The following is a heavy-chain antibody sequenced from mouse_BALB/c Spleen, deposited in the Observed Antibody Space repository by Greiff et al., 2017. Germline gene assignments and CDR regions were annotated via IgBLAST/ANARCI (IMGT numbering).Heavy chain of an antibody. Sequence: VHLVESGPGLVAPSQSLSITCTVSGFSLSRYSVHWVRQPPGKGLEWLGMIWGGGSTDYNSALKSRLSISKDNSKSQVFLKMNSLQTDDTAMYYCATTYYRYDGYAMDYWGQGTSVTVSS. J-gene: IGHJ4*01. D-gene: IGHD2-14*01. CDR1: GFSLSRYS. CDR2: IWGGGST. CDR3: ATTYYRYDGYAMDY. V-gene: IGHV2-6-4*01.